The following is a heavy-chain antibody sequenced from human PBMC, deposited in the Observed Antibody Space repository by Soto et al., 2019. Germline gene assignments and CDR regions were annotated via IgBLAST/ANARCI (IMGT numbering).Heavy chain of an antibody. CDR2: IYYSGST. J-gene: IGHJ4*02. Sequence: SETLSLTCTVSGGSISSGDYYWSWIRQPPGKGLEWIGYIYYSGSTYYNPSLKSRVTISVDTSKNQFSLKLSSVTAADTAVYYCARGAMATNFDYWGQGTLVTVSS. CDR3: ARGAMATNFDY. D-gene: IGHD5-18*01. CDR1: GGSISSGDYY. V-gene: IGHV4-30-4*01.